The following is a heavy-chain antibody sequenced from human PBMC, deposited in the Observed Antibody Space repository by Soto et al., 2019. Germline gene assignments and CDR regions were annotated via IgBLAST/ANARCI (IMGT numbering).Heavy chain of an antibody. CDR3: ARGVLGNP. D-gene: IGHD3-16*01. CDR2: INSDGTST. V-gene: IGHV3-74*01. CDR1: GFTFNTYW. Sequence: AGGSLRLSCTASGFTFNTYWMHWVRQVPGKGLVWVSRINSDGTSTSYADSVKGRFTIFRDNAKNTLYLQMNSLRVEDTAVYYCARGVLGNPWGQGTLVTSPQ. J-gene: IGHJ5*02.